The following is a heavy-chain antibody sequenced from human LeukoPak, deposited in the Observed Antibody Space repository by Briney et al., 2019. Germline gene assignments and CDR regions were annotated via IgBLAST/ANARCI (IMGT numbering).Heavy chain of an antibody. V-gene: IGHV4-34*01. J-gene: IGHJ5*02. CDR1: GGSFIGYY. Sequence: PSETLSLTCGVYGGSFIGYYWSWIRQPPGKGLEWIGEINHSGSTNYNPSLKSRVTISVDTSKRQFSLKLSSVTAADTAVYYRSKGGPHTVTTYRWFDPWGQGTLVTVSS. CDR3: SKGGPHTVTTYRWFDP. D-gene: IGHD4-17*01. CDR2: INHSGST.